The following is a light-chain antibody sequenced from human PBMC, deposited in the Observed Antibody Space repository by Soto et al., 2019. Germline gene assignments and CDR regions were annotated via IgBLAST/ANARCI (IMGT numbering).Light chain of an antibody. CDR2: ANS. Sequence: QSVLTQPPSVSGAPGQRVTISCTGSSSNIGAGYDVHWYQQLPETAPKLLMYANSNRPSGVPDRFSGSKSGTSASLAITGLQAEDEADFYCQSYDSSLSAWVFGGGTQLTVL. CDR1: SSNIGAGYD. CDR3: QSYDSSLSAWV. J-gene: IGLJ3*02. V-gene: IGLV1-40*01.